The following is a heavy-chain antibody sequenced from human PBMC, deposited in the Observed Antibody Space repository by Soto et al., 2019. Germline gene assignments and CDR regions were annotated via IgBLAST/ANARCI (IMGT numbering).Heavy chain of an antibody. V-gene: IGHV1-46*03. D-gene: IGHD2-2*01. CDR2: INPSGGST. CDR3: AIDPELPAAGWHWFDP. J-gene: IGHJ5*02. CDR1: GYTFTSYY. Sequence: GASVKVSCKASGYTFTSYYMHWVRQAPGQGLEWMGIINPSGGSTSYAQKFQGRVTMTRDTSTSTVYMELSSLRSEDTAVYYCAIDPELPAAGWHWFDPWGQGTLVTVSS.